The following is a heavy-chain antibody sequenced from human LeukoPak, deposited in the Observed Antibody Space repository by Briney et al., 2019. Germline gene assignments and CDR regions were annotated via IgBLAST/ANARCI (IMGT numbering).Heavy chain of an antibody. D-gene: IGHD1-14*01. J-gene: IGHJ4*02. V-gene: IGHV3-9*01. CDR2: ISWNSGSI. CDR3: AKDKEGGKWPRHRSYYFDY. CDR1: GFTFRNYV. Sequence: PGGSLRPSCAASGFTFRNYVIHWVRQAPGKGLEWVSGISWNSGSIGYADSVKGRFTISRDNAKNSLYLQMNSLRAEDTALYYCAKDKEGGKWPRHRSYYFDYWGQGTLVTVSS.